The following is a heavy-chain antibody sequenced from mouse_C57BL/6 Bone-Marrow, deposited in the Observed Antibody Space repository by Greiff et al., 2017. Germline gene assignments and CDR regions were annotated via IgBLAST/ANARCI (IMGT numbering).Heavy chain of an antibody. CDR2: ILPGSGST. CDR1: GYTFTGYW. Sequence: VKLQESGAELMKPGASVQLSCKATGYTFTGYWIEWVKQRPGHGLEWIGEILPGSGSTNYNEKFKGKATFPAATSSNTAYMQLSSLTTEDSAIEYCARWWYAMDYWGQGTSVTVSS. CDR3: ARWWYAMDY. D-gene: IGHD1-1*02. V-gene: IGHV1-9*01. J-gene: IGHJ4*01.